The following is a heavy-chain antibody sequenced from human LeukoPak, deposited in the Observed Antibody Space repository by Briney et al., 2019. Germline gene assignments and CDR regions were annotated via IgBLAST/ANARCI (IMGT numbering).Heavy chain of an antibody. D-gene: IGHD6-13*01. CDR2: IYTSGRP. V-gene: IGHV4-4*07. CDR3: AARRGDSSSSDY. Sequence: PSETLSLTCTVSGGSISSYYWSWIRQPAGKGLEWIGRIYTSGRPNYNPSLKSRFTMSVDTSKNQFSLNLSSVTAADTAVYYCAARRGDSSSSDYWGQGTLVTVSS. J-gene: IGHJ4*02. CDR1: GGSISSYY.